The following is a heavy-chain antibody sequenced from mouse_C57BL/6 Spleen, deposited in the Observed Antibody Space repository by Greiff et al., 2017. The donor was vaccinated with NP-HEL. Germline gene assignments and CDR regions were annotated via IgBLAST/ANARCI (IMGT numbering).Heavy chain of an antibody. CDR3: ARFITTVVEFDD. V-gene: IGHV1-50*01. D-gene: IGHD1-1*01. J-gene: IGHJ2*01. Sequence: QVQLKQPGAELVKPGASVKLSCKASGYTFTSYWMQWVQQRPGQGLEWIGEIDPSDSYTNYNQKFKGKATLTVDTSSSTAYMQLRSLTSEDSANYYCARFITTVVEFDDWGQGTTLTVTS. CDR1: GYTFTSYW. CDR2: IDPSDSYT.